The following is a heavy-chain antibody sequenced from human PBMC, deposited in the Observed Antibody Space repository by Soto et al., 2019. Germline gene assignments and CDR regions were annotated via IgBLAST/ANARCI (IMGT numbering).Heavy chain of an antibody. D-gene: IGHD6-19*01. CDR1: GGSISSSGYY. CDR3: ARHRGYSNGWFGFDI. J-gene: IGHJ3*02. Sequence: QVQLQESGPGLVKPSETLSLTCTVSGGSISSSGYYWGWIRQPPGKGLEWIGTMYYSGTTYYNPSLKSRITIFVETSKNQFSLKLNSVTAADTAVYYCARHRGYSNGWFGFDIWCQGTMVTVS. CDR2: MYYSGTT. V-gene: IGHV4-39*01.